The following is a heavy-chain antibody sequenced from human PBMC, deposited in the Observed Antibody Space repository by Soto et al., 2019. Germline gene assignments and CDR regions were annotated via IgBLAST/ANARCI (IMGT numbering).Heavy chain of an antibody. J-gene: IGHJ4*02. V-gene: IGHV1-18*01. D-gene: IGHD6-19*01. CDR3: ARYSPRVSSGWYYFDY. CDR1: GYTFTSYG. Sequence: ASVKVSCKASGYTFTSYGISWVRQAPGQGLEWMGWISAYNGNTNYAQKLQGRVTMTTDTSTSTAYMELRSLRSDDTAVYYCARYSPRVSSGWYYFDYWGQGTLVTVSS. CDR2: ISAYNGNT.